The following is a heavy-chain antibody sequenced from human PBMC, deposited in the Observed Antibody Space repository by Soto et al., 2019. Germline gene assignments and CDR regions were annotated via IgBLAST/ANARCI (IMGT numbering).Heavy chain of an antibody. D-gene: IGHD1-1*01. V-gene: IGHV1-69*02. Sequence: QVQLVQSGAEVKKPGSSVKVSCKASGGTFSSYPISWVRQAPGQGLEWMGRIIPILGIANYAQKFQGRVTITADKSTSTAYMELSSLRSEDTAVYYCVRNHHSELEPPIGTDYYYYYYMDVWGKGTTVTVSS. J-gene: IGHJ6*03. CDR3: VRNHHSELEPPIGTDYYYYYYMDV. CDR2: IIPILGIA. CDR1: GGTFSSYP.